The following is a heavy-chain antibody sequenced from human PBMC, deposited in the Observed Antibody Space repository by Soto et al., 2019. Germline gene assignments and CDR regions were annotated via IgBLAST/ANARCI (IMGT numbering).Heavy chain of an antibody. CDR3: ARYIVVVTATYAFDI. V-gene: IGHV3-30-3*01. CDR1: GFTFSSYA. D-gene: IGHD2-21*02. CDR2: ISYDGSDK. J-gene: IGHJ3*02. Sequence: QVQLVESGGGVVQPGRSLRLSCAASGFTFSSYAMPWVRQAPGKGLEWVAVISYDGSDKYYADSVKGRFTISRDNSKNSLYLQMYSLRAEDTAVYYCARYIVVVTATYAFDIWGKGTRVTVS.